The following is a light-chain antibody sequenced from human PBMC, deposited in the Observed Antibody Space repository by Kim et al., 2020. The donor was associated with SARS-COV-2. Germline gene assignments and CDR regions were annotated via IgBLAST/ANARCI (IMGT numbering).Light chain of an antibody. J-gene: IGLJ3*02. CDR3: AAWDDSLNGPV. Sequence: GQRVTISCSGSSSNIGSNTVNWYQHLPGTAPKLLIYSRNQRPSGVPDRFSGSKSGTSASLAISGLQSQDEADYYCAAWDDSLNGPVFGGGTKLTVL. CDR2: SRN. CDR1: SSNIGSNT. V-gene: IGLV1-44*01.